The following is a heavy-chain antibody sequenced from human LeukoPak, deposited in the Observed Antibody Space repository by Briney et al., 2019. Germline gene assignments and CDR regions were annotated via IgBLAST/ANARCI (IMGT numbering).Heavy chain of an antibody. V-gene: IGHV4-39*07. CDR1: GGSISSSSYY. CDR3: ARLGPGAFDI. J-gene: IGHJ3*02. Sequence: NPSETLSLTCTVSGGSISSSSYYWGWIRQPPGKGLEWIGSIYYSGSTNYNPSLKSRVTISVDTSKNQFSLKLSSVTAADTAVYYCARLGPGAFDIWGQGTMVTVSS. CDR2: IYYSGST.